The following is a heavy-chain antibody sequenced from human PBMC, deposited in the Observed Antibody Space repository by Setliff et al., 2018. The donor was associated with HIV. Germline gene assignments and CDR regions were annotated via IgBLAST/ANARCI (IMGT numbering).Heavy chain of an antibody. CDR3: ARDVYYYFYMDV. V-gene: IGHV1-69*06. J-gene: IGHJ6*03. CDR2: IIPIFGSP. CDR1: GDTFSSYA. Sequence: SVKVSCKASGDTFSSYAISWVRQAPGQGLEWMGRIIPIFGSPNYAQKFQGRVTITADKSTSTAYMELSSLRSEDTAVYYCARDVYYYFYMDVWGKGTTVTVSS.